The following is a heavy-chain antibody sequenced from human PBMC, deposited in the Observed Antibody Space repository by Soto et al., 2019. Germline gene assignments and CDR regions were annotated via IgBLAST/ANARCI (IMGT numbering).Heavy chain of an antibody. CDR2: ISYDGSNK. CDR1: GFTFSSYA. J-gene: IGHJ4*02. D-gene: IGHD3-9*01. V-gene: IGHV3-30-3*01. Sequence: PGGSLRLSCAASGFTFSSYAMHWVRQAPGKGLEWVAVISYDGSNKYYADSVKGRFTISRDNSKNTLYLQMNSLRAEDTAVYYCARDYDILGDQDQPIDYWGQGTLVTVSS. CDR3: ARDYDILGDQDQPIDY.